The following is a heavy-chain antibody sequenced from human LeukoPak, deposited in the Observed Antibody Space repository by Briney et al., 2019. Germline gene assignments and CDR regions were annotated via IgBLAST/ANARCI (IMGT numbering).Heavy chain of an antibody. D-gene: IGHD3-22*01. CDR1: GYTLTELS. V-gene: IGHV1-24*01. CDR2: FNPKDGET. J-gene: IGHJ4*02. Sequence: GASVKVSCKVSGYTLTELSMHWVRQAPGKGLEWMEGFNPKDGETIYAQKFQGRVTMTEDTSTDTAYMELSSLRSEDTAVYYCAAPVHYYDSSGYHYYFDYWGQGTLVTVSS. CDR3: AAPVHYYDSSGYHYYFDY.